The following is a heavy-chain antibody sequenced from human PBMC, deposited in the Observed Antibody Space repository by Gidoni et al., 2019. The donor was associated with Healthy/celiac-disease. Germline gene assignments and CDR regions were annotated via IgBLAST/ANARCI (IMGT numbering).Heavy chain of an antibody. Sequence: EMQLVESGGGLVKPGGYLRLSCAASGSTFGNAWMIWVRQTPGKGLEWVGRIKSKTDGGTTDYAAPLKGRFTISRDDSKHTLYLQINSLKTEDTALYYCTTEHVDIVATIQKELYYYYMDVWGKGTTVTVSS. CDR2: IKSKTDGGTT. D-gene: IGHD5-12*01. V-gene: IGHV3-15*07. CDR3: TTEHVDIVATIQKELYYYYMDV. CDR1: GSTFGNAW. J-gene: IGHJ6*03.